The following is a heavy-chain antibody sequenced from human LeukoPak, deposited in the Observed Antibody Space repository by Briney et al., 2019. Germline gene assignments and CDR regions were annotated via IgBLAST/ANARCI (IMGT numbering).Heavy chain of an antibody. V-gene: IGHV4-34*01. CDR1: GGSFSGYY. D-gene: IGHD3-3*01. J-gene: IGHJ4*02. CDR3: AGHRYDFWSGSQYYFDY. CDR2: INHSGST. Sequence: PSETLSLTCAVYGGSFSGYYWSWIRQPPGKGLEWIGEINHSGSTNYNPSLKSRVTISVDTSKNQFSLKLSSVTAADTAVYYCAGHRYDFWSGSQYYFDYWGQGTLVTVSS.